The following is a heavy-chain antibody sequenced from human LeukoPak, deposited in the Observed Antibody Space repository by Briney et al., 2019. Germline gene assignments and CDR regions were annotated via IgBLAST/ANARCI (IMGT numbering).Heavy chain of an antibody. Sequence: SETLSLTCAVYGGSFSTYYWSWIRQPPGKGLEWIGEINHSGSTNYNPSLKSRVTISVDTSKNQFSLKLSSVTAADTAVYYCARGLHFRLYDSSGYYPYWGQGTLVTVSS. CDR3: ARGLHFRLYDSSGYYPY. CDR1: GGSFSTYY. V-gene: IGHV4-34*01. CDR2: INHSGST. J-gene: IGHJ4*02. D-gene: IGHD3-22*01.